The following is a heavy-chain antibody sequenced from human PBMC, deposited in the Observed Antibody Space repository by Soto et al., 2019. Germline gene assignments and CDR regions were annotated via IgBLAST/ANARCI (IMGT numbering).Heavy chain of an antibody. D-gene: IGHD2-2*01. V-gene: IGHV4-59*01. CDR3: SSSVAVPAAHINY. Sequence: SESPSLTCSVSGCSIHGSYWSWIRQSPGPGLECLGYVYYPGSTNYIPSLMTRVSISVDKYNNQFTLRPISVTAADTGVYLCSSSVAVPAAHINYWGQGTQVTV. CDR2: VYYPGST. J-gene: IGHJ4*02. CDR1: GCSIHGSY.